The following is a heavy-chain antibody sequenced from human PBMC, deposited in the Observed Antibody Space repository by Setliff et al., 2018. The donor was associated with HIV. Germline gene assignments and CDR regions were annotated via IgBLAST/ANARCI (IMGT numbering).Heavy chain of an antibody. Sequence: SVKVSCKVSGGTFTRNCISWVRQAPGQGLEWMGGILPFFDTANYAQKFQGRVTITADESTSTVHMELSSLTSEDTAVYYWARGKGVGGVIITGGLDVWGQGTTVTVSS. D-gene: IGHD3-10*01. J-gene: IGHJ6*02. CDR2: ILPFFDTA. CDR1: GGTFTRNC. CDR3: ARGKGVGGVIITGGLDV. V-gene: IGHV1-69*13.